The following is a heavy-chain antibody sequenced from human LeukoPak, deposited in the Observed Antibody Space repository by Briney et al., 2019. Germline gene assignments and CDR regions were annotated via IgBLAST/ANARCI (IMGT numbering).Heavy chain of an antibody. CDR3: ARGHYGSGNYYNLDY. CDR1: GFTFSDYY. CDR2: ISSSGITF. V-gene: IGHV3-11*01. Sequence: GGSLRLSCAASGFTFSDYYMSWIRQAPGKGLEWASCISSSGITFYYADSVKGQFTISRDNAKNSLYLQMNSLRAEDTAVYYCARGHYGSGNYYNLDYWGQGTLVTVSS. J-gene: IGHJ4*02. D-gene: IGHD3-10*01.